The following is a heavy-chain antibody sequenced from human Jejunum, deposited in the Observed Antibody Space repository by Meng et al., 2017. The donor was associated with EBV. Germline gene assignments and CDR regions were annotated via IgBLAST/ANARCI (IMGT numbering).Heavy chain of an antibody. J-gene: IGHJ4*02. Sequence: LQIQDSGPGLVKPSGTLYLTCTVYGGSISSSSYYWGWSRQPPGKGLEWIGTYYNSGSTYYHPSLKSRVTISVDTSKNQFSLKLISVTAADTAAYYGARQGPSGRTFDYWGQGTLVTVSS. V-gene: IGHV4-39*01. CDR1: GGSISSSSYY. CDR2: YYNSGST. CDR3: ARQGPSGRTFDY. D-gene: IGHD1-26*01.